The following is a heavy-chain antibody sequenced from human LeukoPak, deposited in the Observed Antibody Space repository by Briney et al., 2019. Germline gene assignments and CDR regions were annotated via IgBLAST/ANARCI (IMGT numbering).Heavy chain of an antibody. Sequence: GGSLRLSCAASGFTFSSYAMSWVRQAPGKGLEWVSAISGSGGSTYYADSVKGRFTISRDNSKNTLYLQMNSLRVEDTAVYYCARVAKYYYGSETYYFFEHWGQGTPVTASS. CDR1: GFTFSSYA. CDR2: ISGSGGST. CDR3: ARVAKYYYGSETYYFFEH. J-gene: IGHJ4*02. V-gene: IGHV3-23*01. D-gene: IGHD3-10*01.